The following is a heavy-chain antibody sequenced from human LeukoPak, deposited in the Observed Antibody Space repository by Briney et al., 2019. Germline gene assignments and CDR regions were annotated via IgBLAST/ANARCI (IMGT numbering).Heavy chain of an antibody. CDR2: ISGSGGNT. J-gene: IGHJ6*04. Sequence: GGTLRLSCAASGFTFSSYGMSWVRQAPGKGLEWVSGISGSGGNTYYADSVKGRFTISRDNSKNTLYLQMNSLRAEDMAVYYCAKRRSVLTPPDVWGKGTTVTISS. D-gene: IGHD2-8*01. CDR3: AKRRSVLTPPDV. V-gene: IGHV3-23*01. CDR1: GFTFSSYG.